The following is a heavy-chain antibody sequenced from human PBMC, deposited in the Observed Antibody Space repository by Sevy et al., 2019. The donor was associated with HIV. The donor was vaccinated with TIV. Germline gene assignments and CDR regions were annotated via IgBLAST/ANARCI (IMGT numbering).Heavy chain of an antibody. V-gene: IGHV3-7*01. CDR2: IKADGSDK. D-gene: IGHD3-16*01. Sequence: GGSLRISCAASGFTFSANWMNWVRQAPGKGLEWVANIKADGSDKHYVDSVEGRFTISRDNAKNLLFLQMNSLRVEDTAVYYCAHETFGRFESRGQGTLVTVSS. CDR1: GFTFSANW. CDR3: AHETFGRFES. J-gene: IGHJ4*02.